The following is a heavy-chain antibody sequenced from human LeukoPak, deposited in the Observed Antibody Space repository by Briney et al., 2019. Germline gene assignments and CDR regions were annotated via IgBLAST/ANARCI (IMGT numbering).Heavy chain of an antibody. CDR3: ARDRDTRDWFDL. Sequence: PSETLSLTCIVSGGSISPYYWSWIRQPPGKGLEWIGNIYYTGSTYYNPSLKSRVTISVDTSKNQLSLKLSSVTAADTAVYFCARDRDTRDWFDLWGQGTLVTVSS. D-gene: IGHD5-24*01. V-gene: IGHV4-59*01. CDR1: GGSISPYY. J-gene: IGHJ5*02. CDR2: IYYTGST.